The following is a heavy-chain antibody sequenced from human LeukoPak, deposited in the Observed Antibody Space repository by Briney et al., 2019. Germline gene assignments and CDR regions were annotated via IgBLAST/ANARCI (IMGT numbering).Heavy chain of an antibody. J-gene: IGHJ4*02. Sequence: GASVKVSCKTSGYTFIDCFIHWVRQAPRQGLEWMGRINPNSGGTEYEQKFQGRVTMTRDTSISTAYMELIRLISDDTAVYYCARDLSSTPNWEFDYWGQGTLVTVSS. V-gene: IGHV1-2*06. D-gene: IGHD7-27*01. CDR3: ARDLSSTPNWEFDY. CDR2: INPNSGGT. CDR1: GYTFIDCF.